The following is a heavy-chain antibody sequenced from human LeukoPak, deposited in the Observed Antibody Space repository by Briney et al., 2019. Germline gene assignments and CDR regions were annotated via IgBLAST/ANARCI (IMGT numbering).Heavy chain of an antibody. V-gene: IGHV3-7*01. CDR2: INQDGSTK. D-gene: IGHD3-16*01. Sequence: GGSLRLSCAASGFTFSDAWMAWVRQAPGKGLEWVANINQDGSTKQYVDSVRGRFTISRDNAKNSLYLQMYSLRAEDSGLYHCARDMKGNLDYWGQGTLVTVSS. CDR3: ARDMKGNLDY. CDR1: GFTFSDAW. J-gene: IGHJ4*02.